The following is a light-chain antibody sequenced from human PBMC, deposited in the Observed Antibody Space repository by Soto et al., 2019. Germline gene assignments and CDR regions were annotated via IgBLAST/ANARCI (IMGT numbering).Light chain of an antibody. Sequence: EIVMTQSPATLSVSPGERATLSCRASQSVSSNFAWYQQKPGQAPRLLIYGASTRATGIPARFSGSGSGTEFTLTISSLQSEDCAVYYCQQYNNWPLLTCGGGTKVEIK. CDR1: QSVSSN. J-gene: IGKJ4*01. CDR3: QQYNNWPLLT. V-gene: IGKV3-15*01. CDR2: GAS.